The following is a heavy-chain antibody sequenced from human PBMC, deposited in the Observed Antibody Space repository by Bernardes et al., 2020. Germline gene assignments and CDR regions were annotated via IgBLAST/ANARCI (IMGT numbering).Heavy chain of an antibody. Sequence: GGSLRLSCAASGFTFSSYSMNWVRQAPGKGLEWVSSISSSSSYIYYADSVKGRFTISRDNAKNSLYLQMNSLRAEDTAVYYCARDAKDIVVVVAATDLSNWFDPWGQGTLVTVSS. D-gene: IGHD2-15*01. J-gene: IGHJ5*02. CDR3: ARDAKDIVVVVAATDLSNWFDP. CDR2: ISSSSSYI. V-gene: IGHV3-21*01. CDR1: GFTFSSYS.